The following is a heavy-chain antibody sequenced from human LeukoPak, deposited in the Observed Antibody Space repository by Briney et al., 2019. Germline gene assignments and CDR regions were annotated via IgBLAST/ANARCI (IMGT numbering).Heavy chain of an antibody. D-gene: IGHD2-21*02. CDR3: AMIVVVTASYYHYYMDV. V-gene: IGHV3-48*03. CDR1: GFTFSSYE. CDR2: ISSSGNTI. J-gene: IGHJ6*03. Sequence: QPGGSLRLSCAASGFTFSSYEMNWVRQAPGKGLEWVSYISSSGNTIHYADSVEGRFTISRDNAKNSLYLQMNSLRAEDTAVYFCAMIVVVTASYYHYYMDVWGKGTTVTISS.